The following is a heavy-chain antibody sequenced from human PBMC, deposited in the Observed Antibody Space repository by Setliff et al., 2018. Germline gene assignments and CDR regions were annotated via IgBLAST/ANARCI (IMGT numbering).Heavy chain of an antibody. D-gene: IGHD1-26*01. J-gene: IGHJ4*02. Sequence: SETLSLTCTVSGGSISSSSYYWGWIRQPPGKGLEWIGSIYYSGGTYYNPSLKSRVAISVDTSKNQFSLKLSSVTAADTAVYYCAKGRVGLAARAGYWGQGTLVTVSS. CDR2: IYYSGGT. CDR1: GGSISSSSYY. CDR3: AKGRVGLAARAGY. V-gene: IGHV4-39*07.